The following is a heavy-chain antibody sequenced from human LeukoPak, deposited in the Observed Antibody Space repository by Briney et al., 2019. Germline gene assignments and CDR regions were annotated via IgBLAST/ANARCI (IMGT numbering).Heavy chain of an antibody. D-gene: IGHD4-23*01. CDR3: ATQRTVVTAHFDY. Sequence: PSETLSLTCTVSGGSISSSSYYWGWIRQPPGKGLEWIGSIYYSGSTYYNPSLKSRVTISVDTSKNQFSLKLSSVTAADTAVYYCATQRTVVTAHFDYWGQGTLVTVSS. J-gene: IGHJ4*02. CDR1: GGSISSSSYY. CDR2: IYYSGST. V-gene: IGHV4-39*07.